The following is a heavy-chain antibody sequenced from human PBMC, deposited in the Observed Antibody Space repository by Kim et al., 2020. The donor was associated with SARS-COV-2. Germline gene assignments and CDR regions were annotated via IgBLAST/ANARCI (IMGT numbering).Heavy chain of an antibody. J-gene: IGHJ4*02. V-gene: IGHV3-30*18. CDR2: ISYDGSNK. D-gene: IGHD4-17*01. CDR1: GFTFSSYG. CDR3: AKDFGFPGSDGDYD. Sequence: GGSLRLSCAASGFTFSSYGMHWVRQAPGKGLEWVAVISYDGSNKYYADSVKGRFTISRDNSKNTLYLQMNSLRAEDTAVYYCAKDFGFPGSDGDYDWGPGALVTVSS.